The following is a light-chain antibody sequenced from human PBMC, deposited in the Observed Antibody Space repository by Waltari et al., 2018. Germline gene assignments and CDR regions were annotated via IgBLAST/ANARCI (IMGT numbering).Light chain of an antibody. CDR3: QQYGSSPPRLT. V-gene: IGKV3-20*01. Sequence: EIVLTQSPGTLSLSPGERATLSCRASLSVSSSYLAWYQQKPGQSPRLLIYGASRRATGIPDRFSGSGSGTDFTLTISRLEPEDFAVYYCQQYGSSPPRLTFGGGTKVEIK. CDR2: GAS. CDR1: LSVSSSY. J-gene: IGKJ4*01.